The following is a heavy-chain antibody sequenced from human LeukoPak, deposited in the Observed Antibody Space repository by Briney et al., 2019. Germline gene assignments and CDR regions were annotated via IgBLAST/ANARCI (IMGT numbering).Heavy chain of an antibody. Sequence: GGSLRLSCAASGFTVSSNYMSWVRQAPGKGLEWVSVIYSGGSAYYADSVKGRFTISRDNSKNTLYLQMNSLRAEDTAVYYCAKDPYYYDSSGYWYYFDYWGQGTLVTVSS. D-gene: IGHD3-22*01. CDR2: IYSGGSA. J-gene: IGHJ4*02. CDR3: AKDPYYYDSSGYWYYFDY. CDR1: GFTVSSNY. V-gene: IGHV3-53*01.